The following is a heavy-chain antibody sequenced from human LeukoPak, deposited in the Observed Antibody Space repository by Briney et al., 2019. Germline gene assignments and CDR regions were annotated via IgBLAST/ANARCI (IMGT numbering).Heavy chain of an antibody. CDR3: ARDRVSSSYRDYGMDV. V-gene: IGHV3-30*03. D-gene: IGHD6-13*01. Sequence: GGSLRLSCAASGFIFSNYGMNWVRQAPGKGLEWVAVISYDGSNKYYADSVKGRFTISRDNSKNTLYLQMNSLRAEDTAVYYCARDRVSSSYRDYGMDVWGQGTTVTVSS. CDR2: ISYDGSNK. J-gene: IGHJ6*02. CDR1: GFIFSNYG.